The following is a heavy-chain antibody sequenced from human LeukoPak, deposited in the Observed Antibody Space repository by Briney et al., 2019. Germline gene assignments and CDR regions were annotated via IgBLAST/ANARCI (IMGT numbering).Heavy chain of an antibody. J-gene: IGHJ4*02. D-gene: IGHD1-7*01. CDR3: ARLYGNYQNYFDY. V-gene: IGHV4-4*07. Sequence: PSDTLSLTCTVSGGSISSYYWSWLRQPAGKGLEWIGRIYTSGSTNYNPSLKSRVTISVDTSKNQFSLKLRSVTAADTAVYYCARLYGNYQNYFDYWGQGTLVTVSS. CDR2: IYTSGST. CDR1: GGSISSYY.